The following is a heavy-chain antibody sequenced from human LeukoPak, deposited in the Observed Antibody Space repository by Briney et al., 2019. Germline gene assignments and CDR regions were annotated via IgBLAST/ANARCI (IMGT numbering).Heavy chain of an antibody. CDR1: GFTFDDYG. V-gene: IGHV3-20*04. D-gene: IGHD6-13*01. CDR3: ARDRVSSSWDYYFDY. J-gene: IGHJ4*02. Sequence: PGGSLRLSCAASGFTFDDYGMSWVRQAPGKGLEWVSGINWNGGSTGYADSVKGRFTISRDNAKNSLYLQMNSLRAEDTAVYYCARDRVSSSWDYYFDYWGQGTLVTVSS. CDR2: INWNGGST.